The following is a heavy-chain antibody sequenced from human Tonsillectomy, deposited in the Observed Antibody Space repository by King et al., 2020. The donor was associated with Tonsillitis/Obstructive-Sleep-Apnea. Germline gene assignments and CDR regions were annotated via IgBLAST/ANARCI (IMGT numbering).Heavy chain of an antibody. J-gene: IGHJ1*01. V-gene: IGHV1-46*01. Sequence: QVQLVESGAEVKKPGASVKVSCKASGYTFTSYYMHWVRQAPGQGLEWMGIINSSGGGTSYTQKFQDRITMTRDTSTSTVYMQLSSLRSEDTAVYYCARESRIGQYFEHWCQGTLVTVSS. CDR2: INSSGGGT. D-gene: IGHD3-16*02. CDR3: ARESRIGQYFEH. CDR1: GYTFTSYY.